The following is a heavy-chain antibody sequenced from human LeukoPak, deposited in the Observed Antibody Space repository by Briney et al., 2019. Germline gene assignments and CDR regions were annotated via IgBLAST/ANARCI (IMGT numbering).Heavy chain of an antibody. CDR2: TRDKARNYRT. D-gene: IGHD3-16*01. V-gene: IGHV3-72*01. J-gene: IGHJ3*02. Sequence: GGSLRLSCAASGVTLSDHHMDWVRQAPGKGLEWVGRTRDKARNYRTEYAASVDGRFTISRDNSRNSVYLQMNSLKTEDTAVYFCARDGGKADNSAFDIWGQGTVVT. CDR1: GVTLSDHH. CDR3: ARDGGKADNSAFDI.